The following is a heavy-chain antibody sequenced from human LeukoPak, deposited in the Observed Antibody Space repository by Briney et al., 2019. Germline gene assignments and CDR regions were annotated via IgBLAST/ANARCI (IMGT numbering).Heavy chain of an antibody. J-gene: IGHJ1*01. D-gene: IGHD3-9*01. CDR1: GFTFSTYG. CDR3: AKGYDTGH. V-gene: IGHV3-30*02. Sequence: GGSLRLSCAASGFTFSTYGMHWVRQAPGKGLEWVAFIRLDGVTTYHADSVKGRFTISRDNSKNTLYLQMNSLRTEDTAMYYCAKGYDTGHWGQGTLVIVSS. CDR2: IRLDGVTT.